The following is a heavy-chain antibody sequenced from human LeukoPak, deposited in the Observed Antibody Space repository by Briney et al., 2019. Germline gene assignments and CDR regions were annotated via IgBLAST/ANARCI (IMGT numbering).Heavy chain of an antibody. J-gene: IGHJ4*02. CDR1: GFTFSSYV. CDR3: AKRAVAEYYFDY. CDR2: VSGGST. D-gene: IGHD6-19*01. V-gene: IGHV3-23*01. Sequence: GGSLRLSCAASGFTFSSYVMNWVRQAPGKGLEWVSVVSGGSTFYADSVKGRFTISKDNSKNTLYLQMNSLRAEDTAVYYCAKRAVAEYYFDYWGQGTLVTVSS.